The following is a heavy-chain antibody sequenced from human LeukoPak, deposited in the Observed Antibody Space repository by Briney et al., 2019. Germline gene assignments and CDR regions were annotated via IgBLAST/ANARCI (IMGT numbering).Heavy chain of an antibody. V-gene: IGHV1-18*01. J-gene: IGHJ4*02. Sequence: ASVKVSWKASGYTFTSYGISWVRQAPGQGLEWMGWISAYNGNTNYAQKLQGRVTMTTDTSTSTAYMELRSLRSDDTAVYYCARVGDHYDILYGRQVPTPLPDDYWGQGTLVTVSS. D-gene: IGHD3-9*01. CDR1: GYTFTSYG. CDR3: ARVGDHYDILYGRQVPTPLPDDY. CDR2: ISAYNGNT.